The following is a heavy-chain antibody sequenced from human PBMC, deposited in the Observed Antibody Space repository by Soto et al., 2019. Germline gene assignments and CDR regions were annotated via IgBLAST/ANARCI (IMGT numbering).Heavy chain of an antibody. CDR3: ASGDCSGGRCYPYYYYGMDV. D-gene: IGHD2-15*01. CDR1: GYTFNSYG. J-gene: IGHJ6*02. V-gene: IGHV1-18*01. Sequence: QVHLEQSGAEVKKPGASVKVSCKASGYTFNSYGIIWVRQAPVQALEWMGWISSYNGNTIYVQCLQGRVTMTVDTSPSTASMELRSLTSDDTAVYYCASGDCSGGRCYPYYYYGMDVWGQGTTVIVSS. CDR2: ISSYNGNT.